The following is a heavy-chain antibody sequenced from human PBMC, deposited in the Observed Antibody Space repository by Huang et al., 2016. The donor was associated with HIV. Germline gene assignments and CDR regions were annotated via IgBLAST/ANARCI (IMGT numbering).Heavy chain of an antibody. D-gene: IGHD2-2*03. CDR2: VYFRRNT. CDR3: AREVRSVDTDRPDGYYYRGLDV. J-gene: IGHJ6*02. Sequence: QLRESGPGLVTPSETLSLTCSASGTSMTSSTFYWGWFRQPPGRGLEWIGSVYFRRNTDYNPSLKSRVTISIDTANKQDSMRLTSVTAAETAVYFCAREVRSVDTDRPDGYYYRGLDVWGQGTTVIVSS. V-gene: IGHV4-39*02. CDR1: GTSMTSSTFY.